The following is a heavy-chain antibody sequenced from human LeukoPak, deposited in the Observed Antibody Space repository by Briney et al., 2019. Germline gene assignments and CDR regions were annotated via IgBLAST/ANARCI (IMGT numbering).Heavy chain of an antibody. Sequence: SETLSLTCTVSGDSFNIYYWSWIRQPPGKGLEWIGYIYYSGSTNYNPSLKSRVTISVDTSKNQFSLKLSSVTAADTAVYYCARYDVVRGPFFDYWGQGTLVTVSS. J-gene: IGHJ4*02. CDR1: GDSFNIYY. CDR3: ARYDVVRGPFFDY. CDR2: IYYSGST. D-gene: IGHD3-10*01. V-gene: IGHV4-59*01.